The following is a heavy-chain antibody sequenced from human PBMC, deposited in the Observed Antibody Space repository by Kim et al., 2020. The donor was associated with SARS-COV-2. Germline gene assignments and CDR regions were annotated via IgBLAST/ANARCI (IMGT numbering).Heavy chain of an antibody. Sequence: AQKFRGRVTMTRNTSISTAYMELSSLRSEDTAVYYCARGRIQLWLRNWFDPWGQGTLVTVSS. V-gene: IGHV1-8*01. D-gene: IGHD5-18*01. J-gene: IGHJ5*02. CDR3: ARGRIQLWLRNWFDP.